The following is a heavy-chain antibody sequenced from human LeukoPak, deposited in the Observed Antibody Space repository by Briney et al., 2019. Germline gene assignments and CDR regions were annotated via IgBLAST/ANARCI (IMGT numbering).Heavy chain of an antibody. CDR1: GASISKDY. J-gene: IGHJ3*01. Sequence: SETLSLACTVSGASISKDYWAWIRQPPGKGLEWIGYVTHSDFNKANGDITNYNPSLESRVTTSPDTPRNQFSLKLTSMTAADTAIYYCVRASVDTGGAFDVWGQGTMVTVSS. CDR2: VTHSDFNKANGDIT. D-gene: IGHD2-8*02. CDR3: VRASVDTGGAFDV. V-gene: IGHV4-59*01.